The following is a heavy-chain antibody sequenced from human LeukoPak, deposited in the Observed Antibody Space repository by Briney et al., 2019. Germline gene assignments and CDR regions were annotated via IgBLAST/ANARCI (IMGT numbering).Heavy chain of an antibody. J-gene: IGHJ4*02. CDR2: RKKDGSER. V-gene: IGHV3-7*01. CDR1: GFSLSDYW. Sequence: GGSLRLSCAASGFSLSDYWMSWVRQAPGKGLEWVANRKKDGSERYYADSVKGRFTISRDNAKNSLYLQMNSLRAEDTAVYYCAKDRDYSNFVHYFFEYWGQGTLVTVSS. D-gene: IGHD4-11*01. CDR3: AKDRDYSNFVHYFFEY.